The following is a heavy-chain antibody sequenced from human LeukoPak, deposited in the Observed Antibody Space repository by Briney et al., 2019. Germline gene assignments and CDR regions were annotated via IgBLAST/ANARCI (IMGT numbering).Heavy chain of an antibody. CDR3: ARVAYSSSWYLCDY. CDR1: GYTFTGYF. V-gene: IGHV1-2*02. Sequence: ASVKVSCKASGYTFTGYFMHWVRQAPGQGLEWMGWINPNSGGTNYAQKFQGRVTMTRDTSISTAYMELSRLRSDDTAVYYCARVAYSSSWYLCDYWGQGTLVTVSS. D-gene: IGHD6-13*01. J-gene: IGHJ4*02. CDR2: INPNSGGT.